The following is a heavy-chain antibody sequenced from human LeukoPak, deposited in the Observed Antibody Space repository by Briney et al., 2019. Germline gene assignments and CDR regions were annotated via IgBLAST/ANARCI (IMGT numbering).Heavy chain of an antibody. J-gene: IGHJ5*02. D-gene: IGHD2-15*01. Sequence: ASVKVSCKASGYTFINYGITWVRQAPGQGLEWMGWISVHNGNTDYAQNLQGRVTITTETSTSTAYMELRSLRSDDTAVYFCARGGRYCSSASCRNPLGYCSGGSCYSELDPWGQGTLVTVSS. CDR2: ISVHNGNT. CDR1: GYTFINYG. V-gene: IGHV1-18*04. CDR3: ARGGRYCSSASCRNPLGYCSGGSCYSELDP.